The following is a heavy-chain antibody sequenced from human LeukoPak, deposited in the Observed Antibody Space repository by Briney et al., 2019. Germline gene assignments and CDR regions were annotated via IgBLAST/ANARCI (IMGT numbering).Heavy chain of an antibody. V-gene: IGHV3-30*18. D-gene: IGHD1-26*01. J-gene: IGHJ6*03. CDR1: GFTFSSYG. CDR3: AKGGANYYYYYMDV. CDR2: ISYDGSNK. Sequence: GGSLRLSCAASGFTFSSYGRHWVRQAPGKGLEWGAVISYDGSNKYYADSVKGRFTISRDNSKNKLYLQMNSLRAEHTAVYSCAKGGANYYYYYMDVWGKGTTVTISS.